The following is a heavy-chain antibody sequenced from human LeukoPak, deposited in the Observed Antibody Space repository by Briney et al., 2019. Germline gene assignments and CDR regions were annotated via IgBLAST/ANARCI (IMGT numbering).Heavy chain of an antibody. CDR1: GYTFTSYY. J-gene: IGHJ5*02. Sequence: ASVKVSCKASGYTFTSYYIHWVRQAPGQGLEWMGWINPNSGDTNYAQKFQGRVTMTRDTSINTAYMELSRLRSDDTAVYYCARATNWFDPWGPGTLVTVSS. CDR2: INPNSGDT. CDR3: ARATNWFDP. V-gene: IGHV1-2*02.